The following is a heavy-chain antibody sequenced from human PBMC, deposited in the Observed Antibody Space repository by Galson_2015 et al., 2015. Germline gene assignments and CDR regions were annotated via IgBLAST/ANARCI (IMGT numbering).Heavy chain of an antibody. J-gene: IGHJ4*02. CDR1: GYTFTSYY. V-gene: IGHV1-46*01. CDR2: INPSGGST. D-gene: IGHD2-15*01. Sequence: SVKVSCKASGYTFTSYYMHWVRQAPGQGLEWMGIINPSGGSTSYAQKFQGRVTMTRDTSTSTVYMELSSLRSEDTAVYYCARDYCSGGSCRTFDYWGQGTLVTVSS. CDR3: ARDYCSGGSCRTFDY.